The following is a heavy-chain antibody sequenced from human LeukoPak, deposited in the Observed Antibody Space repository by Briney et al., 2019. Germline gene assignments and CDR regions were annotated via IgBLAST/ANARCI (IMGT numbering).Heavy chain of an antibody. CDR2: IYYSGST. J-gene: IGHJ6*03. CDR1: GGSISSHY. D-gene: IGHD4-11*01. Sequence: SETLSLTCTVSGGSISSHYWSWIRQPPGKGLEWIGYIYYSGSTNCNPSLKSRVTISVDTSKNQFSLKLSSVTAADTAVYYCARDYSRDYYYYYMDVWGKGTTVTVSS. CDR3: ARDYSRDYYYYYMDV. V-gene: IGHV4-59*11.